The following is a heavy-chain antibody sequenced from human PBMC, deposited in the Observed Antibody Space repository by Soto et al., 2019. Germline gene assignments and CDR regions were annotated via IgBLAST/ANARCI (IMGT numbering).Heavy chain of an antibody. CDR1: GYTFTSYD. V-gene: IGHV1-8*01. CDR3: AITRLRCGEHHY. Sequence: QGQLVPSGAEVKKPGASVKVSCKASGYTFTSYDSNWVRQATGQGLEWRGWMNPNSGNTGYAQKFQGRVTMTRNSSISTAYMELSSLRSKATDMYYCAITRLRCGEHHYWGQGTLVTVSS. D-gene: IGHD3-10*01. CDR2: MNPNSGNT. J-gene: IGHJ4*02.